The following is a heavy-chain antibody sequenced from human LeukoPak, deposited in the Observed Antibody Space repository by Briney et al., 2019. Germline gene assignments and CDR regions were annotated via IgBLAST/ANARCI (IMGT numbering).Heavy chain of an antibody. CDR1: GGSISSGDYY. CDR3: ARERAAYCTGDCHSFDY. J-gene: IGHJ4*02. CDR2: IYYSEST. V-gene: IGHV4-30-4*01. Sequence: SQTLSLTCTVSGGSISSGDYYWNWIRQSPGKGLAWIGYIYYSESTYYNPSLRSRVTISIDRSKDQFSLKMTSVTAADTATYFCARERAAYCTGDCHSFDYWGQGILVTVSS. D-gene: IGHD2-21*02.